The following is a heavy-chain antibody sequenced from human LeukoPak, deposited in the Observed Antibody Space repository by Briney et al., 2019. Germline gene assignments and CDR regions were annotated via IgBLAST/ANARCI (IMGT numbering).Heavy chain of an antibody. Sequence: ASVNVSCKASGGTFSSYAISWVRQAPGHGLEWMGGIIPIFGTANYAQKLQGRVTLTTDASTSTAYMELSSLRSEDPAVYYCARAYFWSGYYTGTSWFDPWGQGTLVTVSS. CDR2: IIPIFGTA. J-gene: IGHJ5*02. D-gene: IGHD3-3*01. V-gene: IGHV1-69*05. CDR3: ARAYFWSGYYTGTSWFDP. CDR1: GGTFSSYA.